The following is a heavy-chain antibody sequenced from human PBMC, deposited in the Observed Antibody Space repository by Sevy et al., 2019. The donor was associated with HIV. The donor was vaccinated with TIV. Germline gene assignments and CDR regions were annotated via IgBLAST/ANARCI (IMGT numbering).Heavy chain of an antibody. CDR2: ISGRGGST. V-gene: IGHV3-23*01. CDR1: GFTFSSYA. Sequence: GGSLRLSCAASGFTFSSYAMNWFRQAPGKGLEWVSGISGRGGSTYYADSVKGRFTISRDNSKNTLFLQMNTLRAEDTAVYYCAKVIGDTGHYVSDYWGQGTLVTVSS. J-gene: IGHJ4*02. D-gene: IGHD4-17*01. CDR3: AKVIGDTGHYVSDY.